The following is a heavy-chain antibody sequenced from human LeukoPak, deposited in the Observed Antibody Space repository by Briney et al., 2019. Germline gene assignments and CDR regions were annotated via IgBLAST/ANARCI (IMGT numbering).Heavy chain of an antibody. V-gene: IGHV3-33*01. CDR2: VWYDASNK. Sequence: GGSLRLSCAASGFTFSSYGMHWVRQAPGKGLEWVAVVWYDASNKYYADSVKGRFTISRDNSKNTLYLQMNSLRAEDTAVYHCAREGNYYDSSGYYTGYFDYWGQGTLVTVSS. D-gene: IGHD3-22*01. CDR1: GFTFSSYG. J-gene: IGHJ4*02. CDR3: AREGNYYDSSGYYTGYFDY.